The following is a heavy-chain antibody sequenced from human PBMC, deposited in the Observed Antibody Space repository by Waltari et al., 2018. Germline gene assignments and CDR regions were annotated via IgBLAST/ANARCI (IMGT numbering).Heavy chain of an antibody. CDR1: GGSISSHY. V-gene: IGHV4-59*11. CDR2: IYYSGST. D-gene: IGHD2-15*01. Sequence: QVQLQESGPGLVKPSETLSLTCTVSGGSISSHYWSWIRQPPGKGLEWIGYIYYSGSTNYNPSLKSRVTISVDTSKNQFSLKLSSVTAADTAVYYCARSSAFDISGQGTMVTVSS. J-gene: IGHJ3*02. CDR3: ARSSAFDI.